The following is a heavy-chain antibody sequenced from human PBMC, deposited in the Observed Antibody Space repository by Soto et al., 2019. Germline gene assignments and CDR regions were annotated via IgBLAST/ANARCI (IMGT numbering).Heavy chain of an antibody. CDR1: GFPLSSYR. CDR3: ARKKHCSGYCYVY. CDR2: IKQEGSDE. V-gene: IGHV3-7*01. Sequence: PGGSLRLSCAASGFPLSSYRMSWVRQAPGKELERMDNIKQEGSDEDYVDSVNGRFTISRNNTKSTESLQINSLRAEDTAVDDCARKKHCSGYCYVYWRQGTLFPVSP. J-gene: IGHJ4*02. D-gene: IGHD3-22*01.